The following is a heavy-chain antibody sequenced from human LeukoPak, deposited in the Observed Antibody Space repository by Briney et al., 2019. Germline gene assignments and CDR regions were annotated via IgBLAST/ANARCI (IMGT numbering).Heavy chain of an antibody. CDR3: ARGLPIPSRSWYPFDP. CDR1: GGTFSSYA. V-gene: IGHV1-69*13. Sequence: SMKVSCKASGGTFSSYAISWVRQAPGQGLEWMGGIIPIFGTANYAQKFQGRVTITADESTSTAYMELSSLRSEDTAVYYCARGLPIPSRSWYPFDPWGQGTLVTVSS. CDR2: IIPIFGTA. J-gene: IGHJ5*02. D-gene: IGHD6-13*01.